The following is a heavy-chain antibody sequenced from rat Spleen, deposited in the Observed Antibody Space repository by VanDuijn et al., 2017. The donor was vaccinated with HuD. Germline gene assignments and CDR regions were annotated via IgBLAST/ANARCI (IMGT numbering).Heavy chain of an antibody. CDR1: GFTFSNYG. CDR3: ARQSSSIPYYWYFDF. Sequence: EVQLVESGGGLVQPGRSLKLSCAVSGFTFSNYGLHWIRQAPTKGLEWVATISYDGSSTYYRDSVKGRFTISRDNAKSTLYLQMDSLRSEDTATYYCARQSSSIPYYWYFDFWGPGTMVTVSS. V-gene: IGHV5-29*01. CDR2: ISYDGSST. J-gene: IGHJ1*01. D-gene: IGHD1-2*01.